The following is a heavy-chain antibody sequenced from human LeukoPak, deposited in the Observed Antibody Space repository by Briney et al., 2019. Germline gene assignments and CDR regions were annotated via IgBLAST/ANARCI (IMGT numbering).Heavy chain of an antibody. Sequence: PSETLSLTCTVSGGSISSSSYYWGWIRQPPGKGLEWIGSIYYSGSTYYNPSLESRVTISVDTSKNQFSLKLSSVTAADTAVYYCASRDCSGGSCYYVSSYYFDYWGQGTLVTVSS. CDR1: GGSISSSSYY. D-gene: IGHD2-15*01. V-gene: IGHV4-39*01. CDR2: IYYSGST. CDR3: ASRDCSGGSCYYVSSYYFDY. J-gene: IGHJ4*02.